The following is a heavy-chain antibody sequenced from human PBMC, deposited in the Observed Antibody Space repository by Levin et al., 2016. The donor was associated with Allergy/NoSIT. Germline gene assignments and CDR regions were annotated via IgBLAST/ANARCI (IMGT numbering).Heavy chain of an antibody. Sequence: KVSCKGSGYSFSTYWIGWVRQMPGKGLEWMGIICPDDSDTRYSPSFQGQVTISADKSISAAYLQWDSLKASDSAIYFCARGSTISSTGFDYWGQGTLVTVSS. CDR3: ARGSTISSTGFDY. D-gene: IGHD1-1*01. CDR1: GYSFSTYW. V-gene: IGHV5-51*01. CDR2: ICPDDSDT. J-gene: IGHJ4*02.